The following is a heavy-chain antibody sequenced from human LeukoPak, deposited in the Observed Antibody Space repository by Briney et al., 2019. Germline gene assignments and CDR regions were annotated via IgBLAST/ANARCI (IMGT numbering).Heavy chain of an antibody. CDR1: GYTFTTYY. V-gene: IGHV1-46*01. Sequence: ASVKVSCKASGYTFTTYYMHWVRQAPGQGLEWIGIIDPSGGSTTYAQKFQGRVTMTRDTSTSTVYMELSSLRSEDTAVYYCARVYTSSRNGNWFDPWGQGTLVTVSS. J-gene: IGHJ5*02. CDR2: IDPSGGST. D-gene: IGHD6-6*01. CDR3: ARVYTSSRNGNWFDP.